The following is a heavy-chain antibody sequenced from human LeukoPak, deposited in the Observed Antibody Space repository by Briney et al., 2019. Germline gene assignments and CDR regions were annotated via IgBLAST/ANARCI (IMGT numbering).Heavy chain of an antibody. V-gene: IGHV3-7*05. J-gene: IGHJ4*02. CDR3: ARDYVWGSDRYTDY. D-gene: IGHD3-16*02. Sequence: PGGSLRLSCAACGFTFSNYWMTWVRQAPGRGLEWVANIRQDGSEKYYVDSVKGRFTISRDNAKNSLYLQMNSLRAEDTAVYYCARDYVWGSDRYTDYWGQGTLVTVSS. CDR2: IRQDGSEK. CDR1: GFTFSNYW.